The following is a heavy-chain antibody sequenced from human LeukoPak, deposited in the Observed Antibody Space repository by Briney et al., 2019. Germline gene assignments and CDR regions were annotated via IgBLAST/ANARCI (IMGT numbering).Heavy chain of an antibody. CDR3: ARDYRRDGYNYENY. D-gene: IGHD5-24*01. CDR1: GYTFTNYG. Sequence: GASVKVSCKASGYTFTNYGISWVRQAPGQGLEWMGRIIPILGIANYAQKFQGRVTITADKSTSTAYMELSSLRSEDTAVYYCARDYRRDGYNYENYWGQGTLVTVSS. V-gene: IGHV1-69*04. CDR2: IIPILGIA. J-gene: IGHJ4*02.